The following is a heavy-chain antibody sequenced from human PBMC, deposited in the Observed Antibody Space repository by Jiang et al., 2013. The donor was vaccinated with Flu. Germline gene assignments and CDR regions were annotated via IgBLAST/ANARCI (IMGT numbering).Heavy chain of an antibody. V-gene: IGHV3-30*18. CDR2: ISFDGSEK. J-gene: IGHJ6*02. Sequence: GVVQPGKSLRLSCASSGFTFSRFGMHWVRQAPGKGLEWLAVISFDGSEKKYADSVKGRFTISRDTSKNTVYLQMHSLRPEDTSIYYCAKAQVPAAGRGPYYYYGIDVWGQGTPVTVSS. CDR3: AKAQVPAAGRGPYYYYGIDV. CDR1: GFTFSRFG. D-gene: IGHD6-13*01.